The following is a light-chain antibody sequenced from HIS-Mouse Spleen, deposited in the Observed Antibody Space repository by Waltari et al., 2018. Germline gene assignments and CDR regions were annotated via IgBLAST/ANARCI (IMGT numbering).Light chain of an antibody. CDR2: EVS. CDR3: SSYAGSNNSLYV. V-gene: IGLV2-8*01. CDR1: SSDVGGYNY. Sequence: QSALTQPPSASGSPGQSVTISCTGTSSDVGGYNYVSWYQQHPGKAPKLMIYEVSKRPSGVPDGFSCSKSGNTASLTVSGLQAEDEADYYCSSYAGSNNSLYVFGTGTKVTVL. J-gene: IGLJ1*01.